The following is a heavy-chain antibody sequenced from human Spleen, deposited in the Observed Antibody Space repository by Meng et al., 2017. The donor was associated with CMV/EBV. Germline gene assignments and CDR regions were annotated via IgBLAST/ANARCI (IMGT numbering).Heavy chain of an antibody. CDR1: GFAFNNYG. Sequence: ETLSLTCAASGFAFNNYGMHWVRQAPGKGLVWVSRINSDGSTTTYADSVKGRFTISRDNAKNSLYLQMNSLRAEDTAVYLCARDTFRFLDYWGQGTLVTVSS. V-gene: IGHV3-74*01. CDR2: INSDGSTT. CDR3: ARDTFRFLDY. J-gene: IGHJ4*02. D-gene: IGHD3-3*01.